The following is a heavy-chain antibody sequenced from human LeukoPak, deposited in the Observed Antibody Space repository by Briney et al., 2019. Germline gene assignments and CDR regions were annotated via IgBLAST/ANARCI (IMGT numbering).Heavy chain of an antibody. CDR1: GFTFSNYA. CDR3: ARGGLYSSGWPYYFDY. D-gene: IGHD6-19*01. J-gene: IGHJ4*02. CDR2: ISFDGTNK. Sequence: PGGSLRLSCAASGFTFSNYAIHWVHQDPGKGLEWVALISFDGTNKYYADSVKGRFTISRDNSKDTLYLLMNSLTAEDTAVYYCARGGLYSSGWPYYFDYWGQGTLVTVSS. V-gene: IGHV3-30-3*01.